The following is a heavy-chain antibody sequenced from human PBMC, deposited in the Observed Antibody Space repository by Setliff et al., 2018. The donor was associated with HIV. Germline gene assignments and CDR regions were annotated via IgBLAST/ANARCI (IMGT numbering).Heavy chain of an antibody. V-gene: IGHV1-3*04. J-gene: IGHJ4*02. D-gene: IGHD1-1*01. CDR1: GYIFTMYT. CDR3: ARPSVRMARNWYDFGY. CDR2: INTVNGNT. Sequence: ASVKVSCKASGYIFTMYTMYWVRQAPGQRLEWMGRINTVNGNTKYSQNFQGRVTMTRNTSTSTAYMELSSLTSEDTAVYYCARPSVRMARNWYDFGYWAQGTLVTVSS.